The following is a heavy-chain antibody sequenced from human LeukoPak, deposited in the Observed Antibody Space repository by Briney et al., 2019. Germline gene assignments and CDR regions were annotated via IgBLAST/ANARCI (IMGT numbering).Heavy chain of an antibody. CDR2: INHSGST. CDR3: ARRRITMVRGGFDI. V-gene: IGHV4-34*01. Sequence: SETLSLTCAVYGGSFSGYYWSWIRQPPGKGLEWIGEINHSGSTNYNPSLKSRVTISVDTSKNQFSLKLSSVTAADTAVYYCARRRITMVRGGFDIWGQGTMVTVSS. J-gene: IGHJ3*02. D-gene: IGHD3-10*01. CDR1: GGSFSGYY.